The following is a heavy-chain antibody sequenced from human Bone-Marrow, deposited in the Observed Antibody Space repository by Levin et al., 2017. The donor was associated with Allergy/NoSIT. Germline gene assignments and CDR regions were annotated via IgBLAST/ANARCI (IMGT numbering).Heavy chain of an antibody. CDR1: GGSVSSRNHY. V-gene: IGHV4-39*01. D-gene: IGHD3-10*01. J-gene: IGHJ2*01. CDR2: IYYDGSP. Sequence: PSETLSLICTVSGGSVSSRNHYWAWIRQPPGKELEWLGSIYYDGSPYDNPSVKSRVTMSVDTSKNHFSLRLSSVTAADTAVYYCARHPLGRGVINWYFDLWGRGTPVTVSS. CDR3: ARHPLGRGVINWYFDL.